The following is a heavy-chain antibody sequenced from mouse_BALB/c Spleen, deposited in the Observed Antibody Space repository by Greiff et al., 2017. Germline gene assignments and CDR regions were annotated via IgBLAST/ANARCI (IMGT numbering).Heavy chain of an antibody. CDR1: GYTFTSYW. CDR3: ARWSYGNPLFDY. V-gene: IGHV1-5*01. CDR2: IYPGNSDT. Sequence: EVQLQQSGTVLARPGASVKMSCKASGYTFTSYWMHWVKQRPGQGLEWIGAIYPGNSDTSYNQKFKGKAKLTAVTSTSTAYMELSSLTNEDSAVYYCARWSYGNPLFDYWGQGTTLTVSS. J-gene: IGHJ2*01. D-gene: IGHD2-1*01.